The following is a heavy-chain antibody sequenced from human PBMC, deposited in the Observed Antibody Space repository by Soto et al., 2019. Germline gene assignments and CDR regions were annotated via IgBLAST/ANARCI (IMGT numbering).Heavy chain of an antibody. D-gene: IGHD3-22*01. V-gene: IGHV3-30*18. CDR3: AKDIYYHDSSGYYIFDY. Sequence: GGSLRLSCAASGITVSSTYMSWLRQAPGKGLEWVAVISYDGSKKYFADSVKGRFSISRDNSKNTLYLQMDSLRPEDTAVFYCAKDIYYHDSSGYYIFDYWGRGIPVTVSS. J-gene: IGHJ4*02. CDR2: ISYDGSKK. CDR1: GITVSSTY.